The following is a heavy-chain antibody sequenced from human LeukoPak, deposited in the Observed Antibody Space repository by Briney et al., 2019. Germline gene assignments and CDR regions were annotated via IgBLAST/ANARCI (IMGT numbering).Heavy chain of an antibody. CDR3: ARDYQGGYGDKTVDY. V-gene: IGHV4-59*12. Sequence: PSETLSLTCTVSGGSISSYYWSWIRQPPGKGLEWIGYIYYSGSTNYNPSLKSRVTIPVDTSKNQFSLKLSSVTAADTAVYYCARDYQGGYGDKTVDYWGQGTLVTVSS. D-gene: IGHD5-18*01. CDR2: IYYSGST. J-gene: IGHJ4*02. CDR1: GGSISSYY.